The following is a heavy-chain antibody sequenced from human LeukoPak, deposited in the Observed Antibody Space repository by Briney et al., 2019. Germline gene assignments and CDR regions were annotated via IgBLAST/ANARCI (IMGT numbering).Heavy chain of an antibody. J-gene: IGHJ4*02. Sequence: GGSLRLSCAASGFTFSSYAMSWVRQAPGKGLEWVAVIWYGGSNKYYADSVKGRFTISRDNSKNTLYLQMNSLRAEDTAVYYCAKGAVPAAILDYWGQGTLVTVSS. CDR3: AKGAVPAAILDY. CDR1: GFTFSSYA. D-gene: IGHD2-2*02. V-gene: IGHV3-30*02. CDR2: IWYGGSNK.